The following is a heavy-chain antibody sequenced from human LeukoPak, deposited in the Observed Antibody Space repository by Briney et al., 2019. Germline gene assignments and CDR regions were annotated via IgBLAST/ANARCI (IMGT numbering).Heavy chain of an antibody. CDR2: ISGVASDI. Sequence: GGPLRLSCAASGFTFSDYYMTWIRQAPGKGLEWVSYISGVASDIYYGDSVKGRFTISRDNAKKSVYLQMNSLRAEDTAVYYCARGGAHGMDVWGQGTTVTVSS. V-gene: IGHV3-11*01. CDR1: GFTFSDYY. D-gene: IGHD1-26*01. CDR3: ARGGAHGMDV. J-gene: IGHJ6*02.